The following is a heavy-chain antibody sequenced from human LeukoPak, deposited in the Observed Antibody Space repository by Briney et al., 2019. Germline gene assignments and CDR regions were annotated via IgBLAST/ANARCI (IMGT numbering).Heavy chain of an antibody. J-gene: IGHJ4*02. D-gene: IGHD1-26*01. CDR3: ASIVGARNRPYYFDY. CDR2: IIPILGIA. Sequence: SVKVSCKASGYTFTSYDISWVRQAPGQGLEWMGRIIPILGIANYAQKFQGRVTITADKSTSTAYMELSSLRSEDTAVYYCASIVGARNRPYYFDYWGQGTLVTVSS. CDR1: GYTFTSYD. V-gene: IGHV1-69*04.